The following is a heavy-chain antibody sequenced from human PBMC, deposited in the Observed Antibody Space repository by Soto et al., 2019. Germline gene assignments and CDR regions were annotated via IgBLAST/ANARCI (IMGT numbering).Heavy chain of an antibody. CDR1: GYNFAGYW. CDR2: IYPSDSDT. CDR3: ARGGVSTRTFDY. D-gene: IGHD3-3*01. V-gene: IGHV5-51*01. J-gene: IGHJ4*02. Sequence: EVQLVQSGAEVKKPGESLKISCKGSGYNFAGYWIAWVREMPGKGLELMGIIYPSDSDTRYRPSFQGQVTISADKSISSAYLQRSSLRASDTAMYYCARGGVSTRTFDYWGQGTPVTVSS.